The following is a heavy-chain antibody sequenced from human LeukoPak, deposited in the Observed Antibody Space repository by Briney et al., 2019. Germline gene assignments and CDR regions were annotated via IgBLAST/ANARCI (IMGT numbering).Heavy chain of an antibody. D-gene: IGHD4-17*01. Sequence: GGSLRLSCTASGFSFSNYGMHWVRQAPGKGLEWVAVIWYDGSNKYYVDSVKGRFTISRDNSKNTLYLHMNSLRAEDTAVYYCARDGLTVTLDAFDIWGQGTMVTVSS. CDR3: ARDGLTVTLDAFDI. V-gene: IGHV3-33*08. J-gene: IGHJ3*02. CDR2: IWYDGSNK. CDR1: GFSFSNYG.